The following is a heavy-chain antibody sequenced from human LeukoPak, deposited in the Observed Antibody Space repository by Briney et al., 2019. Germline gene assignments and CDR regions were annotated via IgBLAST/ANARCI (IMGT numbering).Heavy chain of an antibody. V-gene: IGHV4-59*01. J-gene: IGHJ3*02. CDR2: IYYSGST. CDR1: GGSISSYY. D-gene: IGHD3-22*01. Sequence: PSETLSLTCTVSGGSISSYYWSWIRQPPGKGLEWIGYIYYSGSTNYNPSLKSRVTISVDTSKNQFSLKLSSVTAADTAVYYCARDFYYDSSGYYYIGAFDIWGQGTMVTVSS. CDR3: ARDFYYDSSGYYYIGAFDI.